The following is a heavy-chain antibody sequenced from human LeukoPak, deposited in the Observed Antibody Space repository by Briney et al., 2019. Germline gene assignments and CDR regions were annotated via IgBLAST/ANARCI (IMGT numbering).Heavy chain of an antibody. D-gene: IGHD2-2*01. Sequence: ASVKVSCKASGYTFTGYYMHWVRQAPGQGLEWMGWINPNSGGTNYAQKFQGWVTMTRDTSISTAYMELSRLRSDDTAVYYCARSVVVPAAFMRGWFDPWGQGTLVTVSS. V-gene: IGHV1-2*04. CDR2: INPNSGGT. CDR3: ARSVVVPAAFMRGWFDP. CDR1: GYTFTGYY. J-gene: IGHJ5*02.